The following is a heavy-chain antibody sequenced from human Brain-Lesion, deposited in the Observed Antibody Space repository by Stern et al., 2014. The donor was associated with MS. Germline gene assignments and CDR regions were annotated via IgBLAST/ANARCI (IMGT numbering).Heavy chain of an antibody. CDR3: ARDQRGITIFGVVTDYYYLGMDV. V-gene: IGHV1-2*02. CDR2: INPNTGGP. D-gene: IGHD3-3*01. Sequence: DQLVESGAEVKKPGASVKVSCKTSGYIFTGYYIHWVRQAPGQGLEWMAWINPNTGGPKYAQKFQGRVTMSRDTSISTAYVELSSLTSDDTAVYYCARDQRGITIFGVVTDYYYLGMDVGGQGTTVTVYS. CDR1: GYIFTGYY. J-gene: IGHJ6*02.